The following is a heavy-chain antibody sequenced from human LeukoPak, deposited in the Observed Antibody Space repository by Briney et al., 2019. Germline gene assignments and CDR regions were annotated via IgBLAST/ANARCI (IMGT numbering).Heavy chain of an antibody. CDR1: GFTFSTYA. J-gene: IGHJ4*02. CDR3: ARDQDGGKYYYESSGYSH. D-gene: IGHD3-22*01. Sequence: PGGSLRLSCAASGFTFSTYAMSWVRQAPGMGLEWVSTISSGGHIYYEDSVKGRFTISRDNAKNSLYLQMNSLRAEDTAVYYCARDQDGGKYYYESSGYSHWGQGILVTVSS. V-gene: IGHV3-69-1*01. CDR2: ISSGGHI.